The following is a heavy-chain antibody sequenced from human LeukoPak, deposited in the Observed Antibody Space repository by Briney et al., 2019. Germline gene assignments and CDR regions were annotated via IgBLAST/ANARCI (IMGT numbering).Heavy chain of an antibody. CDR1: GYTFTSYD. CDR3: AKVDYDILTGLQSIDY. V-gene: IGHV1-8*01. CDR2: MNPNSGNT. Sequence: ASVKVSCKASGYTFTSYDINWVRQATGQGLEWMGWMNPNSGNTGYAQKFQGRVTMTGNTSISTAYMELSSLRSEDTAVYYCAKVDYDILTGLQSIDYWGQGTLVTVSS. J-gene: IGHJ4*02. D-gene: IGHD3-9*01.